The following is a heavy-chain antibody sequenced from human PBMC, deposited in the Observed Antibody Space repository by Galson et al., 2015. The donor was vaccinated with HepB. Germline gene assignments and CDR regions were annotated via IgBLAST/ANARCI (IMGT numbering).Heavy chain of an antibody. D-gene: IGHD2-2*01. V-gene: IGHV1-24*01. CDR1: GYTLTELS. Sequence: SVKVPCKVSGYTLTELSMHWVRQAPGKGLEWMGGFDPEDGETIYAQKFQGRVTMTEDTSTDTAYMELSSLRSEDTAVYYCATVGVGYCSSTSCHLRRYYYYYGMDVWGQGTTVTVSS. CDR3: ATVGVGYCSSTSCHLRRYYYYYGMDV. CDR2: FDPEDGET. J-gene: IGHJ6*02.